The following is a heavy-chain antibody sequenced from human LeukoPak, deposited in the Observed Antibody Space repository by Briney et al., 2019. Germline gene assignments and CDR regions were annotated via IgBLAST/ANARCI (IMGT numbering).Heavy chain of an antibody. J-gene: IGHJ4*02. CDR2: IYHSGST. CDR3: ARVNLDGAGTFYYFDY. Sequence: SETLSLTCAVSGASISSNNWWWSWVRQPPGKGLEWIGEIYHSGSTNYNPSLKSRVTMSVDKSKNQFSLKLSSVTAADTAVYYCARVNLDGAGTFYYFDYWGQGTLVTVSS. V-gene: IGHV4-4*02. CDR1: GASISSNNW. D-gene: IGHD6-19*01.